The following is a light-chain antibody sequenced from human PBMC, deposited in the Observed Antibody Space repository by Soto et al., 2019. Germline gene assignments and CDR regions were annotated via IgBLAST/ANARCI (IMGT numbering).Light chain of an antibody. CDR3: QQRSNWPPYT. CDR2: DAS. J-gene: IGKJ2*01. V-gene: IGKV3-11*01. CDR1: QSVSSSY. Sequence: EIVLTQSPATLSLSPGERATLSCRASQSVSSSYLAWYQQKPGQAPRLLIYDASNRATGIPARFSGSGSGTDFTLTISSLEPEDFAVYYCQQRSNWPPYTFGQGTKLEI.